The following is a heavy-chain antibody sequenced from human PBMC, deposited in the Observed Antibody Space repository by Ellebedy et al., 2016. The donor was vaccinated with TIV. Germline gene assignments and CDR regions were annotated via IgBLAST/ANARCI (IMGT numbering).Heavy chain of an antibody. Sequence: GESLKISCAASGFTFSNYWMSWVRQAPGKGLEWVANIKHDGSEKYYVDSVKGRFTTSRDNAKNSLYLEMNSLRAEDTAVYYCVRGGGWVADYWGQGTLVTVSS. CDR1: GFTFSNYW. D-gene: IGHD1-26*01. V-gene: IGHV3-7*01. J-gene: IGHJ4*02. CDR3: VRGGGWVADY. CDR2: IKHDGSEK.